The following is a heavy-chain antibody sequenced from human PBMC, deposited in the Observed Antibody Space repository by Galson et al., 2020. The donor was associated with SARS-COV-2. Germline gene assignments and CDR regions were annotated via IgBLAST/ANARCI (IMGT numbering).Heavy chain of an antibody. D-gene: IGHD2-15*01. J-gene: IGHJ6*02. CDR1: GFTFSDHY. CDR3: VVARHYYYYYGMDV. V-gene: IGHV3-72*01. Sequence: GESLKISCAASGFTFSDHYMDWVRQAPGKGLEWVGRTRNKANSYTTEYAASVKGRFTISRDDSKNSLYLQMNSLKTEDTAVYYCVVARHYYYYYGMDVWGQGTTVTVSS. CDR2: TRNKANSYTT.